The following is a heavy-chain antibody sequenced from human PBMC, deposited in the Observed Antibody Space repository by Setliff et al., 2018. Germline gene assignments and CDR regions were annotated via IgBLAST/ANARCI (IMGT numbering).Heavy chain of an antibody. CDR1: GGSFSGYY. V-gene: IGHV4-34*01. J-gene: IGHJ6*03. D-gene: IGHD6-19*01. Sequence: PSETLSLTCAVYGGSFSGYYWSWIRQPPGKGLEWIGEINHSGSTNDNPSLKSRVTISVDTSKNQFSLKLSSVTAADTAVYYCARAIYSSGWYLRYYYYMDVWGKGTTVTVSS. CDR2: INHSGST. CDR3: ARAIYSSGWYLRYYYYMDV.